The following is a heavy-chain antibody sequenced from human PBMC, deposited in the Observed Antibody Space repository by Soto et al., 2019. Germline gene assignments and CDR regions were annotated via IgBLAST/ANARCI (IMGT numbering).Heavy chain of an antibody. CDR2: IDSGSSTI. CDR1: GFSFSLYT. CDR3: ASSRVVAILLYSY. Sequence: EVQLVQSGGGLVKPGGSLRLSCAASGFSFSLYTMNWVRQAPGKGLEWVASIDSGSSTIHYAESMKGRFTISRDNAKKSLYLQMNSLRAEDTAVYYCASSRVVAILLYSYWGQGTLVTVSS. J-gene: IGHJ4*02. V-gene: IGHV3-21*02. D-gene: IGHD3-10*01.